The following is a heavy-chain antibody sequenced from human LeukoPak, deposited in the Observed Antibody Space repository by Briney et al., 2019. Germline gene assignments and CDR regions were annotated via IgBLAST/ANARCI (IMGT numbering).Heavy chain of an antibody. CDR1: GGTFSSYA. J-gene: IGHJ6*02. D-gene: IGHD3-3*01. CDR3: ARDWEDYDFWSGYGYYYYGMDV. V-gene: IGHV1-69*05. CDR2: IIPIFGTA. Sequence: GASVKVSCKASGGTFSSYAISWVRQAPGQGLEWMGGIIPIFGTANYAQKLQGRVTMTTDTSTSTAYMELRSLRSDDTAVYYCARDWEDYDFWSGYGYYYYGMDVWGQGTTVTVSS.